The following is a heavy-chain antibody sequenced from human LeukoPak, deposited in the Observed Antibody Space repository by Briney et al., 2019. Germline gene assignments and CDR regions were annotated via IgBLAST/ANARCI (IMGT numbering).Heavy chain of an antibody. V-gene: IGHV3-33*01. J-gene: IGHJ4*02. CDR1: GFTFSSYG. CDR2: IWYDGSNK. CDR3: ARPGHQWLVPYYFDY. Sequence: PGGSLRLSCAASGFTFSSYGMHWVRQAPGKGLEWVAVIWYDGSNKYYADSVKGRFTISRDNSKNTLYLQMNSLRAEDTAVYYCARPGHQWLVPYYFDYWGQGTLVTVSS. D-gene: IGHD6-19*01.